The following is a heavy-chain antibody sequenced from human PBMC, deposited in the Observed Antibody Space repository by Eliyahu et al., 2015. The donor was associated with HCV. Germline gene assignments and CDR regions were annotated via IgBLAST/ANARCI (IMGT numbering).Heavy chain of an antibody. J-gene: IGHJ4*02. CDR2: FHYGGST. D-gene: IGHD5-24*01. CDR3: ARHGGGMATSFDY. CDR1: GGSISSDSNS. V-gene: IGHV4-39*01. Sequence: QMQLHESGPGLVKPSETLSLICSVSGGSISSDSNSWGWIRQPPGKGLEWIGSFHYGGSTFYSPSLKSRVSMSADTSKNQFSLMLTSVTAADSAIYFCARHGGGMATSFDYWGQGTLVTVSS.